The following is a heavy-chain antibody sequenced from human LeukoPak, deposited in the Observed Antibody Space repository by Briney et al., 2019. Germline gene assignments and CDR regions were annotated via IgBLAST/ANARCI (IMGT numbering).Heavy chain of an antibody. J-gene: IGHJ4*02. D-gene: IGHD3-22*01. Sequence: HPGGSLRLSCAASGFTFDDYAMHWVREAPGKGLEWVSLISGDGGSTYYADSVKGRFTISRDNSKSSLYLQMNSLRTEDTALYYCAKSRYDSSGYFLPFDYWGQGTLVTASS. CDR1: GFTFDDYA. CDR2: ISGDGGST. CDR3: AKSRYDSSGYFLPFDY. V-gene: IGHV3-43*02.